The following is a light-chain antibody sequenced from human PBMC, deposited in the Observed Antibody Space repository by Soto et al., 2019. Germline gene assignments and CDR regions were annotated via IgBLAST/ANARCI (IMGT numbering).Light chain of an antibody. CDR3: SSHTNSRFV. CDR2: DVT. Sequence: QSALTQPASVSGSPGQSVTISCTGTSSDVNGYNYVSWYQQHPGKAPKLMIYDVTNRPSGVSNRFSGSKSDNTASLTISGFQAEDEADYYCSSHTNSRFVFGGGTKLTVL. CDR1: SSDVNGYNY. V-gene: IGLV2-14*03. J-gene: IGLJ2*01.